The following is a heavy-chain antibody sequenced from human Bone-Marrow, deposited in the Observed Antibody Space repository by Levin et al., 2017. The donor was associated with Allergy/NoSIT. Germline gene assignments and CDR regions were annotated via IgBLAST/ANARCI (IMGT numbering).Heavy chain of an antibody. CDR2: IIPIFGTA. CDR1: VGTXXXYA. CDR3: ARDGLGGYDILTDNWFDP. D-gene: IGHD3-9*01. V-gene: IGHV1-69*06. J-gene: IGHJ5*02. Sequence: SVKVSCKASVGTXXXYAYSWGRQATGQGLEWMGGIIPIFGTANYAQKFQGRVTINADKSTSTAYMELSSLRSEDTAVYYCARDGLGGYDILTDNWFDPWGQGTLVTVSS.